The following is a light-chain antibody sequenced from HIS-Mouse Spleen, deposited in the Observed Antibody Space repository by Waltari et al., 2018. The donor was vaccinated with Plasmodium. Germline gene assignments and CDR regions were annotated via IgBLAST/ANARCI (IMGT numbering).Light chain of an antibody. CDR1: SLPKKY. V-gene: IGLV3-10*01. CDR2: EDS. CDR3: YSTDSSGNHRV. Sequence: SYELTQPPSVSVSPGQTARIPFSGESLPKKYAYWYQQKSGQAPVLVIYEDSKRPSGIPERFSGSSSGTMATLTISGAQVEDEADYYCYSTDSSGNHRVFGGGTKLTVL. J-gene: IGLJ3*02.